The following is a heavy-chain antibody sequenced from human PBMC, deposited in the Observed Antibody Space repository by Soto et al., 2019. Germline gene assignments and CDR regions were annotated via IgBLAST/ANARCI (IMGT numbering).Heavy chain of an antibody. CDR1: GGCINNKF. J-gene: IGHJ5*02. Sequence: XATLSLTCAVCGGCINNKFWSWVRQPPGKGLEWIGEIYQTGSINYNPSLRSRVTISVDKSKNQLSLKVDSVTAADTAFYYCVRGNDNYDFWNNWSLDPWGQGTLVTVSS. V-gene: IGHV4-4*02. CDR2: IYQTGSI. CDR3: VRGNDNYDFWNNWSLDP. D-gene: IGHD3-3*01.